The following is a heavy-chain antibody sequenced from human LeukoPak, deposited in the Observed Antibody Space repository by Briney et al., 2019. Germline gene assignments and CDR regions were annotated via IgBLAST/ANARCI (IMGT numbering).Heavy chain of an antibody. D-gene: IGHD2-15*01. CDR2: IHSGGST. V-gene: IGHV3-53*01. CDR1: GFTVRSNY. CDR3: ARDRCSGGSCPQYWFDP. Sequence: GGSLRLSCAASGFTVRSNYISWVRQAPGKGLEWVPSIHSGGSTYYTDSVKGRFTVPRDNSKNTLYLQMNSLRAEDTAVYYCARDRCSGGSCPQYWFDPWGQGTLVTVSS. J-gene: IGHJ5*02.